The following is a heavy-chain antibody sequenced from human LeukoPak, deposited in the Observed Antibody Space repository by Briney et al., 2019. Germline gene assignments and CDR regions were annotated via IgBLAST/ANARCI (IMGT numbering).Heavy chain of an antibody. CDR1: GFTFSSYA. V-gene: IGHV3-23*01. J-gene: IGHJ3*02. CDR2: ISGSGGST. CDR3: AKGRRITMVRGVIIRIDAFDI. D-gene: IGHD3-10*01. Sequence: GGSLRLSCAASGFTFSSYAMSWVRQAPGKGLEWVSVISGSGGSTYCADSVKGRFTISRDNSKNTLYLQMNSLRAEDTAVYYCAKGRRITMVRGVIIRIDAFDIWGQGTMVTVSS.